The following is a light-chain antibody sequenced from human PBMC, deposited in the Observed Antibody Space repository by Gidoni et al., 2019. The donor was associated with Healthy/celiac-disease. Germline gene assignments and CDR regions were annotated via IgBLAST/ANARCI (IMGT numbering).Light chain of an antibody. CDR3: QQRSNWPPEGYT. J-gene: IGKJ2*01. CDR1: QSVSSY. CDR2: AAS. Sequence: EMVLTQAPATLSLSPGERATLPCRASQSVSSYLAWYQQKPGQAPRLLIYAASNRATGIPARFSGSGSGTDFTLTISSLEPEDFAVYYCQQRSNWPPEGYTFGQGTKLEIK. V-gene: IGKV3-11*01.